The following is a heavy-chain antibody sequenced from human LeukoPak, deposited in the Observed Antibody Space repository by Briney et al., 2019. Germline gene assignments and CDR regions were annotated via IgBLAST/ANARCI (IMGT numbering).Heavy chain of an antibody. J-gene: IGHJ6*03. V-gene: IGHV1-69*01. Sequence: SVKVSCKASGGTFSSYAISWVRQAPGQGLEWMGGIIPIFGTANYAQKFQGRVTITADESTSTAYMELSSLRSEETAVYYCERDGSFGAAAGLKRYYIDVWGKGTPVTVSS. CDR3: ERDGSFGAAAGLKRYYIDV. CDR1: GGTFSSYA. CDR2: IIPIFGTA. D-gene: IGHD6-13*01.